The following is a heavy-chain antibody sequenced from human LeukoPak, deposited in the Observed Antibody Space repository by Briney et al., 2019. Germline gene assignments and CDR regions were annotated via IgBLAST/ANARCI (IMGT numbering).Heavy chain of an antibody. CDR2: ISSSSSYI. J-gene: IGHJ4*02. V-gene: IGHV3-21*01. CDR3: ARDTINYYGSGSYFSFDY. D-gene: IGHD3-10*01. CDR1: GFTFSSYN. Sequence: PGGSLRLSGAASGFTFSSYNMNWVRQAPGKGLEWVTYISSSSSYIYYADSVKGRFTISRDNAKNSLYLQMNSLRAEDTAVYYCARDTINYYGSGSYFSFDYWGQGTLVTVSS.